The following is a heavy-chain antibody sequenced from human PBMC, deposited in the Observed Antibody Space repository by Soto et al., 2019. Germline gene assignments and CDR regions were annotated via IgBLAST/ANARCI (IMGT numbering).Heavy chain of an antibody. CDR3: AGTRGIAAAGNDY. CDR1: GYTFTSYY. V-gene: IGHV1-46*01. CDR2: INPSGGST. Sequence: QVQLVQSGAEVKKPGASVKVSCKASGYTFTSYYMHWVRQAPGQGLEWMGIINPSGGSTSYAQKLQSRVTMTRNTSTSTVYMELSSLRSEDTAMYYCAGTRGIAAAGNDYWGQGTLVTVSS. D-gene: IGHD6-13*01. J-gene: IGHJ4*02.